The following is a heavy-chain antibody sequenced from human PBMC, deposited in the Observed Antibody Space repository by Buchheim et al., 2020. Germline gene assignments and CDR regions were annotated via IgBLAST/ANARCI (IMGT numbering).Heavy chain of an antibody. D-gene: IGHD5-18*01. CDR3: ARQDQLGYSTPVDY. V-gene: IGHV3-30*03. J-gene: IGHJ4*02. CDR2: ISYDGSNK. CDR1: GFTFSSYG. Sequence: QVQLVESGGGVVQPGRSLRLSCAASGFTFSSYGMHWVRLAPGKGLEWVAVISYDGSNKYYADSVKGRFTISRDNSKNTLYLQMNSLRAEDTAVYYCARQDQLGYSTPVDYWGQGTL.